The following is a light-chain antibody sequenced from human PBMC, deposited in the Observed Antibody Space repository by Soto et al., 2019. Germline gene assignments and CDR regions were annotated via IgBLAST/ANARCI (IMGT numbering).Light chain of an antibody. V-gene: IGKV3-20*01. J-gene: IGKJ4*01. CDR1: QSVPKDY. CDR2: DAS. Sequence: EIVLTQSPGTLSLSPGERATLSCRASQSVPKDYLAWYQHKPGQAPRLLIHDASSRATGIPDRFSGSGSGTDFTLTISRLEPEDFAVYYCQQCSTSPLTFGGGTKVDIK. CDR3: QQCSTSPLT.